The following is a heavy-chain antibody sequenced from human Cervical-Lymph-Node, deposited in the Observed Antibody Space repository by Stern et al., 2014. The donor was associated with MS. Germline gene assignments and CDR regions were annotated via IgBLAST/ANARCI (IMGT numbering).Heavy chain of an antibody. CDR1: GGSISSGGYY. CDR2: MYYTGNS. Sequence: QLQLQESGPGLVKPSQTLSLTCNVSGGSISSGGYYWSWIRPRPGEGLELIGYMYYTGNSYYNPSLKSRISISGDTSKNQVSLNLTSVTVADTGVYYCASRDGKWGQGTLVTVAS. V-gene: IGHV4-31*03. J-gene: IGHJ4*02. D-gene: IGHD5-24*01. CDR3: ASRDGK.